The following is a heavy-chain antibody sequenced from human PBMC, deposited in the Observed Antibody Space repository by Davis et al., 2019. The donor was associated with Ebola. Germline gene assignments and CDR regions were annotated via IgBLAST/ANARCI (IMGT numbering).Heavy chain of an antibody. D-gene: IGHD3-9*01. CDR3: ARVNAVTGYSRFDA. J-gene: IGHJ5*02. CDR1: GFTFDDYA. V-gene: IGHV3-20*01. Sequence: PGGSLRLSCAASGFTFDDYAMTWVRQAPGKGLEWVSAINWNGGSTGYADSVKGRFTISRDNAKNSLYLQMNSLRAEDTAVYHCARVNAVTGYSRFDAWGQGTVVTVSS. CDR2: INWNGGST.